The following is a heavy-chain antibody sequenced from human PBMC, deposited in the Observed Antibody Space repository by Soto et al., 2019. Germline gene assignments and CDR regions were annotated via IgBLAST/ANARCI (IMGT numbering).Heavy chain of an antibody. J-gene: IGHJ6*02. CDR1: GFTFSSYG. CDR2: IWYDGSNK. Sequence: GGSLRLSCAASGFTFSSYGMHWVRQAPGKGLEWVAVIWYDGSNKYYADSVKGRFTISRDNSKNTLYLQMNSLRAEDTAVYYCARKYSSGWYFRDRDYGMDVWGQGTTVTVSS. V-gene: IGHV3-33*01. CDR3: ARKYSSGWYFRDRDYGMDV. D-gene: IGHD6-19*01.